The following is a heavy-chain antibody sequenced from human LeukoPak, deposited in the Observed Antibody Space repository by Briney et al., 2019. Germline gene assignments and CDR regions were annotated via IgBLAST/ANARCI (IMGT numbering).Heavy chain of an antibody. CDR1: GYTFTGYY. Sequence: ASVKVSCKASGYTFTGYYMHWVRQAPGQGLERMGWINPYSGGTNYAQKFQGRVTMTRDTSISTAYMELSRLRSDDTAVYYCARDRGQWGREDYYDSSGYYAPPPLGYWGQGTLVTVSS. V-gene: IGHV1-2*02. CDR3: ARDRGQWGREDYYDSSGYYAPPPLGY. CDR2: INPYSGGT. J-gene: IGHJ4*02. D-gene: IGHD3-22*01.